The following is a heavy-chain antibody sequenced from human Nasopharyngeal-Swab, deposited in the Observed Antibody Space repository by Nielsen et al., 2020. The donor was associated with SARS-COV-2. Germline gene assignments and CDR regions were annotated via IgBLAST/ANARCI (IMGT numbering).Heavy chain of an antibody. Sequence: WIRQPPGKGLEWIGYIYYSGSTNCNPSLKSRVTISVDTSKNQFSLKLSFVTAADTAVYYCARLSRVRIAARMTEVYYFDYWGQGTLVTVSS. V-gene: IGHV4-59*01. J-gene: IGHJ4*02. D-gene: IGHD6-6*01. CDR3: ARLSRVRIAARMTEVYYFDY. CDR2: IYYSGST.